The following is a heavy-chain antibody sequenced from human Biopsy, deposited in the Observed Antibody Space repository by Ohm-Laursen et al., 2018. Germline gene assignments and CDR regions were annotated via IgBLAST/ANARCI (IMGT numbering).Heavy chain of an antibody. D-gene: IGHD1-26*01. CDR2: INSNSGDT. V-gene: IGHV1-2*02. Sequence: SVKVSCKASGYTFTDYYMYWVRQAPGQGLEWMGWINSNSGDTNYAQKFQGRVTMTRDTSMSTAYMELNRLRSDDTAAYYCARGGLNYWYFDLWGRGTLVTVSS. CDR3: ARGGLNYWYFDL. CDR1: GYTFTDYY. J-gene: IGHJ2*01.